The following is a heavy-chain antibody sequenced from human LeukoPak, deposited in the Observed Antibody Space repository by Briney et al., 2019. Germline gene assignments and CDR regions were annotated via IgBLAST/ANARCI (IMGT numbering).Heavy chain of an antibody. CDR1: GYTFTDYY. D-gene: IGHD4-17*01. CDR2: INPNSGGT. CDR3: ARDNGDYWFDY. Sequence: ASVKVSCEASGYTFTDYYMHWARQAPGQGLEWMGWINPNSGGTNYAQKFQGRVTMTRDTSISTAYMELTRLRSDDTAVYYCARDNGDYWFDYWGQGTLVTVSS. J-gene: IGHJ4*02. V-gene: IGHV1-2*02.